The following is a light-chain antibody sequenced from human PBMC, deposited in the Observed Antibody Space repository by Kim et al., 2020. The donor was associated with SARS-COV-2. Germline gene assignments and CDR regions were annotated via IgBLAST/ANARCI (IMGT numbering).Light chain of an antibody. CDR3: QKYYSDPS. J-gene: IGKJ1*01. Sequence: DIQMTQSPSSLSASVGDRVTITCRASQGISNYLDWYQQKPGKVPKLLIYAASTLQSGVPSRFSGTGSGTDFTLTISSLQPEDVATYYCQKYYSDPSFGQGTKVDIK. V-gene: IGKV1-27*01. CDR2: AAS. CDR1: QGISNY.